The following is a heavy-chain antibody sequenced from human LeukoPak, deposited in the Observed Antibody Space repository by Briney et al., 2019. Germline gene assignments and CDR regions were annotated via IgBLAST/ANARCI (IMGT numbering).Heavy chain of an antibody. Sequence: SVKVSCKASGGTFSSYAISWVRQAPGQGLEWMGGIIPISGTANYAQKFQGRVTITADESTSTAYMELSSLRSEDTAVYYCASSVGYSYVDAFDIWGQGTMVTVSS. CDR3: ASSVGYSYVDAFDI. V-gene: IGHV1-69*13. CDR1: GGTFSSYA. CDR2: IIPISGTA. D-gene: IGHD5-18*01. J-gene: IGHJ3*02.